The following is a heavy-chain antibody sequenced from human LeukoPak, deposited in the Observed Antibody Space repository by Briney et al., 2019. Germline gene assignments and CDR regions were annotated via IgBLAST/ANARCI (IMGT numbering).Heavy chain of an antibody. CDR1: GDSISMYY. J-gene: IGHJ4*02. Sequence: SETSSLTCSVSGDSISMYYWSWIRQPPGKGLEWIGYIYNSGSTNYNPSLKSRVTISVDTSKNQFSLKLTSVTAADTAVYYCARDRELGYWGQGTLVTVSS. D-gene: IGHD3-10*01. CDR2: IYNSGST. CDR3: ARDRELGY. V-gene: IGHV4-59*01.